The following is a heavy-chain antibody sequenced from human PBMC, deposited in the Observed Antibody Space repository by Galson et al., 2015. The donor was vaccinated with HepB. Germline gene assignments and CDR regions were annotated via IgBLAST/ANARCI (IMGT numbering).Heavy chain of an antibody. J-gene: IGHJ6*02. V-gene: IGHV3-53*01. CDR3: TMWTAHQYYYYGMDV. CDR2: TYGSANE. D-gene: IGHD2-21*02. CDR1: GLAVSSNC. Sequence: SLRLSCAASGLAVSSNCWSWVRQAPGKGLEWVSVTYGSANENYADSVKGRFTISRDSSKNTLFLQMNSLRAEDTAIYFCTMWTAHQYYYYGMDVWGQGTTVTVSS.